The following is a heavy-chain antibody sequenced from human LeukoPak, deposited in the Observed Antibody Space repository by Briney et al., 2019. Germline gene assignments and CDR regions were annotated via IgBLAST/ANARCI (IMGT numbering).Heavy chain of an antibody. V-gene: IGHV4-39*01. J-gene: IGHJ4*02. CDR1: GVPITVNSYY. CDR2: IYYSGST. D-gene: IGHD4-11*01. Sequence: SETLSLTCTVSGVPITVNSYYWTWIPQPPGRGLKCIGTIYYSGSTHYNPSLKSRVTISEDTSKTQFSLKLSSVTAADTDVYYCARLPADYNPFDYWGQGTLVTVSS. CDR3: ARLPADYNPFDY.